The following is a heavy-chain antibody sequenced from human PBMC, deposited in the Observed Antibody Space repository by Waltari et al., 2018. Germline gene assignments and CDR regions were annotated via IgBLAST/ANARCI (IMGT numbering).Heavy chain of an antibody. CDR3: AKRGGTDFYFDY. V-gene: IGHV5-51*03. Sequence: EVRLVQSGAEVREPGESLKISCQSSGYTLSRHWIAWARPMPGKGLEWMGIIYPGDSETRYNPSFQGQVTFSVDNSINSAYLQWDSLKASDTAIYYCAKRGGTDFYFDYWGQGTLVTVSS. CDR1: GYTLSRHW. CDR2: IYPGDSET. D-gene: IGHD3-10*01. J-gene: IGHJ4*02.